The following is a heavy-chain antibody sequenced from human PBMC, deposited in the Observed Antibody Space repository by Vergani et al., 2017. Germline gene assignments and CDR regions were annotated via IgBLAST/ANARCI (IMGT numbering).Heavy chain of an antibody. CDR2: IYTSGST. J-gene: IGHJ6*03. CDR3: AREQGFWSGYYTGSYYYYMDV. CDR1: GGSISSGSYY. Sequence: QVQLQESGPGLVKPSQTLSLTCTVSGGSISSGSYYWSWIRQPAGKGLEWIGRIYTSGSTNYNPSLKSRVTISVDTSKNQFSLKLSSVTAADTAVYYYAREQGFWSGYYTGSYYYYMDVWGKGTTVTVSS. V-gene: IGHV4-61*02. D-gene: IGHD3-3*01.